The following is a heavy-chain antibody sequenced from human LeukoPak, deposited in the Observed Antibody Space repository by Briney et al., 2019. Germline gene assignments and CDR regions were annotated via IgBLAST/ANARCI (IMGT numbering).Heavy chain of an antibody. CDR3: ARHGDSSGWQGDYYFDY. Sequence: SENLSLTCTVSGGSISSYYWSWIRQPPGKGLEWIGYIYYSGSTNYNPSLKSRVTISVDTSKNQFSLKLSSVTAADTAVYYCARHGDSSGWQGDYYFDYWGQGTLVTVSS. CDR1: GGSISSYY. V-gene: IGHV4-59*08. D-gene: IGHD6-19*01. CDR2: IYYSGST. J-gene: IGHJ4*02.